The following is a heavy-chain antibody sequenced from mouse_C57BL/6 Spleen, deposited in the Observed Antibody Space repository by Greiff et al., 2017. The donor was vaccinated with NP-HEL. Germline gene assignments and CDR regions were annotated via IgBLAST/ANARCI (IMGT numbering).Heavy chain of an antibody. CDR1: GYTFTSYW. CDR2: IDPSDSYT. D-gene: IGHD3-2*02. J-gene: IGHJ3*01. V-gene: IGHV1-69*01. CDR3: ARQTAQVTWFAY. Sequence: VQLQQPGAELVMPGASVKLSCKASGYTFTSYWMHWVKQRPGQGLEWIGEIDPSDSYTNYNQKFKGKSTLTVDKSSSTAYMQLSSLTSEDSAVYYCARQTAQVTWFAYWGQGTLVTVSA.